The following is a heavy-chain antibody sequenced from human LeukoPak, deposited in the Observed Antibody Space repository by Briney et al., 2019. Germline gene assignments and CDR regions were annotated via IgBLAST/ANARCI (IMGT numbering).Heavy chain of an antibody. CDR1: GSSFTSYW. CDR3: ARRDSDWYYFGY. J-gene: IGHJ4*02. V-gene: IGHV5-51*01. D-gene: IGHD2-21*01. CDR2: IYPGDSDT. Sequence: GGSLQISCQGSGSSFTSYWIGGARQLPGKGLEWMGIIYPGDSDTRNSPSCQGQVTISADKSINTAYLQWSSLKASDTAMYYCARRDSDWYYFGYWGQGSLVTVSS.